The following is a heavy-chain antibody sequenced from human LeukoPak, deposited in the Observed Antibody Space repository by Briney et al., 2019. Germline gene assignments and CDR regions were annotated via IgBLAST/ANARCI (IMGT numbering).Heavy chain of an antibody. J-gene: IGHJ3*02. CDR3: ARDYVVPAATSDDAFDI. CDR1: GYTFTSYG. D-gene: IGHD2-2*01. CDR2: ISAYNGNT. V-gene: IGHV1-18*01. Sequence: ASVKVSCKASGYTFTSYGISWVRQAPGQGLEWMGWISAYNGNTNYAQKLQGRVTMTTDTSTSTAYMELRSLRSDDTAVYYCARDYVVPAATSDDAFDIWGQGTMVTVSS.